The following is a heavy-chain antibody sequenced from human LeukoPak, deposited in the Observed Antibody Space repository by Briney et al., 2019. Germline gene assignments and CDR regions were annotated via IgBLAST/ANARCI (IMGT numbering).Heavy chain of an antibody. V-gene: IGHV1-69*05. D-gene: IGHD5-18*01. CDR2: IIPIFGTA. Sequence: SVKVSCKASGGTFSSYAISWVRQAPGQGLEWMGRIIPIFGTANYAQKFQGRVTITTDESTSTAYMELSSLRSEDTAVCYCARDRGIQLWSETFDYWGQGTLVTVSS. CDR3: ARDRGIQLWSETFDY. CDR1: GGTFSSYA. J-gene: IGHJ4*02.